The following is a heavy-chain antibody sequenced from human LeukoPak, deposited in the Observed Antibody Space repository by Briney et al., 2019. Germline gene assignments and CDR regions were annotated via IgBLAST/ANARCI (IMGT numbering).Heavy chain of an antibody. V-gene: IGHV3-74*01. CDR3: ANSGYNYDYGAFDI. Sequence: QPGGSLRLSCAASEFTFSSYWMHWVRQAPGKGLVWVSRINSDGSTTNYADSVKGRFTISRDNSKNTLYVQMNSLRAEDTAVYYCANSGYNYDYGAFDIWGQGTMVTVSS. CDR2: INSDGSTT. J-gene: IGHJ3*02. CDR1: EFTFSSYW. D-gene: IGHD5-18*01.